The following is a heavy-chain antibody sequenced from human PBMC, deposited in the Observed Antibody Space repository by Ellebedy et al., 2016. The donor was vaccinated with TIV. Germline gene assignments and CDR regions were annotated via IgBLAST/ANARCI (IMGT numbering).Heavy chain of an antibody. CDR1: GFSFSNYW. Sequence: GGSLRLSXEASGFSFSNYWMSWVRQGPGKGLEWVANMKQDGSEKFYVDSVNGRFTISRDNAKNSLYLHLSSLRAEDTALYYCAKAPYCRGGRCYPPDYWGQGTLVTVSS. CDR3: AKAPYCRGGRCYPPDY. J-gene: IGHJ4*02. D-gene: IGHD2-15*01. CDR2: MKQDGSEK. V-gene: IGHV3-7*03.